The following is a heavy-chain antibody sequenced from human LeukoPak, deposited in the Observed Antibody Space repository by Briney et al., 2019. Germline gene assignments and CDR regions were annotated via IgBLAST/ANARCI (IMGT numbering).Heavy chain of an antibody. J-gene: IGHJ3*02. CDR3: AREGGGSAFDI. Sequence: GGSLRLSCAASGFTFSNYSMNWVRQAPGKGLEWVSYISISSSIISYADFVKGRFTISRDSAKNSLYLQMDSLRGEDTAVYYCAREGGGSAFDIWGQGTMVTVSS. V-gene: IGHV3-48*01. D-gene: IGHD1-26*01. CDR1: GFTFSNYS. CDR2: ISISSSII.